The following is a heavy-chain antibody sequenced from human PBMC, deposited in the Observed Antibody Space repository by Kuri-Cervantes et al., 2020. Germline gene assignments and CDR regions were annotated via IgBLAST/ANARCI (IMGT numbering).Heavy chain of an antibody. CDR3: AKGTTLGEWLVPFDY. CDR2: IRYDGSNK. J-gene: IGHJ4*02. CDR1: GFTFGIYW. D-gene: IGHD6-19*01. V-gene: IGHV3-30*02. Sequence: GESLKISCAASGFTFGIYWMAWLRQAPGKGLEWVAFIRYDGSNKYYADSVKGRFTISRDNSKNTLYLQMNSLRAEDTAVYYCAKGTTLGEWLVPFDYWGQGTLVTVSS.